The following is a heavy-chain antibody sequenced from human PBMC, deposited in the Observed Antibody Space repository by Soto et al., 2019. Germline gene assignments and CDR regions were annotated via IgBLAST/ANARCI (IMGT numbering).Heavy chain of an antibody. V-gene: IGHV3-21*01. CDR1: GFTFSSYS. D-gene: IGHD3-22*01. J-gene: IGHJ4*02. CDR2: ISSSSSYI. Sequence: GGALRLSCAASGFTFSSYSMNWVRQAPGKGLEWVSSISSSSSYIYYADSVKGRFTISRDNAKNSLYLQMNSLRAEDTAVYYCARDADYYYDSSGYCPLGYWGQGTLVTVSS. CDR3: ARDADYYYDSSGYCPLGY.